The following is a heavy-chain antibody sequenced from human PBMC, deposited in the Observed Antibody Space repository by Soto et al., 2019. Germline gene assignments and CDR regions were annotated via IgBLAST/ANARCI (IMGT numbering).Heavy chain of an antibody. CDR3: ARAQLSSSLGRWFDP. Sequence: GGSLRLSCAASGFTFSSYEMNWVRQAPGKGLEWVSYISSSGSTIYYADSVKGRFTITRDNAKNSLYLQMNSLRAEDTAVYYCARAQLSSSLGRWFDPWGQGTLVTISS. V-gene: IGHV3-48*03. J-gene: IGHJ5*02. CDR1: GFTFSSYE. D-gene: IGHD6-6*01. CDR2: ISSSGSTI.